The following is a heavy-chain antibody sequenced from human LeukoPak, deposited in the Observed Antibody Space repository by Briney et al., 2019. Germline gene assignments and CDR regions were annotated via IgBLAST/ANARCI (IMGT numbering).Heavy chain of an antibody. CDR2: IHYSGIT. J-gene: IGHJ6*02. CDR3: ARLSGHCSCGSCYGYYGMDV. CDR1: GGSISSGSYQ. Sequence: SETLSLTCTVSGGSISSGSYQWAWLRQPPGKGLERFGSIHYSGITHYNPSLKSRVTTSVETGKIQFSLKLTSVIAADTAVYYCARLSGHCSCGSCYGYYGMDVWGQGTTVTVSS. D-gene: IGHD2-15*01. V-gene: IGHV4-39*01.